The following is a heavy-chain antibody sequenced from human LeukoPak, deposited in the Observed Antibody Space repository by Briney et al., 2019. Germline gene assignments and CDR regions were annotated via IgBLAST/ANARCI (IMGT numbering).Heavy chain of an antibody. V-gene: IGHV3-21*01. CDR1: GFTFSDYS. Sequence: GGSLRLSCAASGFTFSDYSMNWVRQAPGKGLEWVSSISSSSSYIYYADSLKGRFTISRDDAKNSLYLQMNGLRAEDTAIYYCARDPSGYSSRWYNWFDPWGQGTLVTVSS. D-gene: IGHD6-13*01. J-gene: IGHJ5*02. CDR3: ARDPSGYSSRWYNWFDP. CDR2: ISSSSSYI.